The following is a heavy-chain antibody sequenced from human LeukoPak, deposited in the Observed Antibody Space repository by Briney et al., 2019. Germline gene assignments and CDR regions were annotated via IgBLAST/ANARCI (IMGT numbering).Heavy chain of an antibody. V-gene: IGHV4-4*02. CDR1: GVSISSGNW. CDR2: THRSGDT. J-gene: IGHJ4*02. CDR3: ATRDQSRTFLVPLDS. D-gene: IGHD3-3*02. Sequence: SGTLSLTCAVYGVSISSGNWWTWVRQPPGKGLEWIGETHRSGDTKYNPSLNGRVTISMDNSKNQLFLNLISVTAADTAMYYCATRDQSRTFLVPLDSWGQGTLVTVSS.